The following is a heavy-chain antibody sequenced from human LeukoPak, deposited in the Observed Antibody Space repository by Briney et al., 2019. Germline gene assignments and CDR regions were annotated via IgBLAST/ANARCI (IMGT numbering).Heavy chain of an antibody. V-gene: IGHV4-34*01. CDR3: ARLGLYTSSWYRFYYFDY. CDR1: GGSFNDYS. Sequence: SETLSLTCGVHGGSFNDYSWTWIRQSPGKGLEWIGEINHSGSTTYNPSLKSRFTMSVDASKNQFSLRLSSVTAADTAVYYCARLGLYTSSWYRFYYFDYWGQGTLVTVSS. CDR2: INHSGST. J-gene: IGHJ4*02. D-gene: IGHD6-13*01.